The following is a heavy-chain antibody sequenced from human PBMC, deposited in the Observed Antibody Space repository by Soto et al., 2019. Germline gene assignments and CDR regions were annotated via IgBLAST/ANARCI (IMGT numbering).Heavy chain of an antibody. CDR2: INHSGST. V-gene: IGHV4-34*01. CDR3: ARYNVVVVAATRVGWFDP. CDR1: GGSFSGYY. Sequence: SEALSLTCAVYGGSFSGYYWSWIRQPPGKGLEWIGEINHSGSTNYNPSLKSRVTISVDTSKNQFSLKLSSVTAADTAVYYCARYNVVVVAATRVGWFDPWGQGTLVTVSS. D-gene: IGHD2-15*01. J-gene: IGHJ5*02.